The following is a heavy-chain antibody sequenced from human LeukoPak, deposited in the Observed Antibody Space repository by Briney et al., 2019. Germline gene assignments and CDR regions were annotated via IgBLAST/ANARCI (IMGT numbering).Heavy chain of an antibody. V-gene: IGHV3-33*01. CDR3: ARDGGYGEILRYYFDY. J-gene: IGHJ4*02. Sequence: GRSLRLSSAASGFTFSSYGMHWVRQAPGKGLEWVAVIWYDGSNKYYADSVKGRFTISRDNSKNTLYLQMNSLRAEDTAVYYCARDGGYGEILRYYFDYWGQGTLVTVSS. D-gene: IGHD4-17*01. CDR2: IWYDGSNK. CDR1: GFTFSSYG.